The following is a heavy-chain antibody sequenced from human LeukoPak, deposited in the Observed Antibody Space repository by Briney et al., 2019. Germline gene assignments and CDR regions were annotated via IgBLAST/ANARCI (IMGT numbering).Heavy chain of an antibody. V-gene: IGHV3-23*01. D-gene: IGHD3-10*01. CDR2: ISGNSANT. CDR1: GFTFSNYA. Sequence: PGGSLRLSCAASGFTFSNYAMTWVRQAPGKGLEWVSSISGNSANTYYADSVKGRFTVSRDNSKNILYLQMNSLSVEDTAVYFCAKGVRLWFAFYFDYWGQGTLATVSS. CDR3: AKGVRLWFAFYFDY. J-gene: IGHJ4*02.